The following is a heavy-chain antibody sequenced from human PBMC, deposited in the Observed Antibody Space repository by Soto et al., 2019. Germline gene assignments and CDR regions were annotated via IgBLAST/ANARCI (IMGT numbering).Heavy chain of an antibody. CDR1: GYTFTSYD. V-gene: IGHV1-8*01. Sequence: ASVKVSCKASGYTFTSYDINWVRQATGQGLEWMGWMNPNSGNTGYAQKFQGRVTMIRNTSISTAYMELSSLRSEDTAVYYCARARSSRWYRRYDFWGQGTLVTVYS. J-gene: IGHJ4*02. CDR2: MNPNSGNT. D-gene: IGHD6-13*01. CDR3: ARARSSRWYRRYDF.